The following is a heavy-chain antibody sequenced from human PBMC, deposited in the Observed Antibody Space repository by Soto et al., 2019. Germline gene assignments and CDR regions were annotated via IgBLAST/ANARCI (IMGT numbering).Heavy chain of an antibody. CDR1: GGSISSGGYY. CDR3: ARYYDSSGYYYVFDY. Sequence: QVQLQESGPGLVKPSQTLSLTCTVSGGSISSGGYYWSWIRQHPGKGLEWIGYIYYSGSTYYNPSLKSRVTASVDTSKTQFSLNLSSVTAVDTAVYYCARYYDSSGYYYVFDYWGQGTLVTVSS. CDR2: IYYSGST. J-gene: IGHJ4*02. V-gene: IGHV4-31*03. D-gene: IGHD3-22*01.